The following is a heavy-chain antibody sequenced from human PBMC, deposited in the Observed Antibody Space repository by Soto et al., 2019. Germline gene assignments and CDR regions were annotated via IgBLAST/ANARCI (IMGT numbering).Heavy chain of an antibody. D-gene: IGHD2-8*01. V-gene: IGHV1-58*01. CDR1: GFTFTSSA. CDR3: AALGVNFDH. J-gene: IGHJ4*02. CDR2: IGVGSGNR. Sequence: SVKVSCKASGFTFTSSAVQWVRQARGQRLEWIGWIGVGSGNRHCAQKFQERVTITRDMSTNTAYMELSSLRSEDTAVYYCAALGVNFDHWGQGTQVTVSS.